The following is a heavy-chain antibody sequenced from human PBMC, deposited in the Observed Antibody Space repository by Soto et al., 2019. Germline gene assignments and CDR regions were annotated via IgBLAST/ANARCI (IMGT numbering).Heavy chain of an antibody. D-gene: IGHD4-4*01. V-gene: IGHV1-46*01. CDR2: INPSGGST. J-gene: IGHJ4*02. CDR1: GYTFSTYY. Sequence: QVQLVQSGAEVKKPGASVKVSCKASGYTFSTYYMHWLRQAPVQGYEWMGIINPSGGSTTYAQKFQGRVTMTRDTSTTTVYVELSSLKSEDTAVYYCARYDYNGYYFDYWGQGTLVTVSS. CDR3: ARYDYNGYYFDY.